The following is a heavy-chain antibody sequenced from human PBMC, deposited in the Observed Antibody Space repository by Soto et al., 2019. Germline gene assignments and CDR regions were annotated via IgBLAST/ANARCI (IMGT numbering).Heavy chain of an antibody. CDR1: GFTFSSYG. D-gene: IGHD3-22*01. Sequence: GGSLRLSCAASGFTFSSYGMHWVRQAPGKGLEWVAVIWYDGSNKYYADSVKGRFTISRDNSKNTLYLQMNSLRAEDTAVYYCARDRHYYDSSGYYYAGAFDYWGQGTLVTVSS. CDR2: IWYDGSNK. CDR3: ARDRHYYDSSGYYYAGAFDY. J-gene: IGHJ4*02. V-gene: IGHV3-33*01.